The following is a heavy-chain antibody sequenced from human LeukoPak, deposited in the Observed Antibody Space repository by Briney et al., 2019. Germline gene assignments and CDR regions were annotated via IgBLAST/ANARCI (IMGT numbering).Heavy chain of an antibody. CDR2: IHYDGINK. CDR1: GFTFSSYG. J-gene: IGHJ4*02. Sequence: GGSLRISCAASGFTFSSYGMHWLRQAPGKGLEWVTFIHYDGINKYYTDSVKGRFAISRDISKNTLYLQMNSLRAEDTAVYFCAKASYSGYDPIDSWGQGTLVTVSS. D-gene: IGHD5-12*01. CDR3: AKASYSGYDPIDS. V-gene: IGHV3-30*02.